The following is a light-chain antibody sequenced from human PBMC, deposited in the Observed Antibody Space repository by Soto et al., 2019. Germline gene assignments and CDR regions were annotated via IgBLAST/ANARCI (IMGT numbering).Light chain of an antibody. Sequence: DIPMTQSPSTLSASIGDRVTITCRASQTISGWLAWYQQKPGKAPKLLIYDASSLESGVPSRFSGSGSGTEFTLTISSLQPDDFASYYCQQYNTYTTFGQGTKVEV. CDR2: DAS. J-gene: IGKJ1*01. V-gene: IGKV1-5*01. CDR3: QQYNTYTT. CDR1: QTISGW.